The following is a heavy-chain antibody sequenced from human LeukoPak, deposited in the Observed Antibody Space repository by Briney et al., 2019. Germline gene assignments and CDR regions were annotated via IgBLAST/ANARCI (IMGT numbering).Heavy chain of an antibody. V-gene: IGHV3-30*02. CDR1: GFTFSSYG. J-gene: IGHJ4*02. D-gene: IGHD1-7*01. CDR3: AKDIVNNWNYGSDY. Sequence: QPGGSLRLSCAASGFTFSSYGMHWVRQAPGKGLEWVAFIRYDGSNKYYADSVKGRFTISRDNSKNTLYLQMNSLRAEDTAVYYCAKDIVNNWNYGSDYWGQGTLVTVSS. CDR2: IRYDGSNK.